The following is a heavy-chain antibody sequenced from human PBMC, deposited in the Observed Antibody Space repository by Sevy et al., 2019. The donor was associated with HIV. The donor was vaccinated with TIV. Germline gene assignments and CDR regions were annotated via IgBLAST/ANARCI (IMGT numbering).Heavy chain of an antibody. V-gene: IGHV3-30*02. Sequence: GGSLRLSCAASGFTFSSYGMHWVRQAPGKGLEWVAFIRYDGSNKYYADSVKGRFTISRDNSKNTLYLQMNSLRAEDTAVYYCARVNWGLYYYYYMDVWGKGTTVTVSS. CDR1: GFTFSSYG. CDR2: IRYDGSNK. D-gene: IGHD7-27*01. CDR3: ARVNWGLYYYYYMDV. J-gene: IGHJ6*03.